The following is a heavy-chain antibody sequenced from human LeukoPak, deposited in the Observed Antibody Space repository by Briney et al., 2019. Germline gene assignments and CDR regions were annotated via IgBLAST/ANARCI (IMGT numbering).Heavy chain of an antibody. CDR3: ARVGRDYGYYYYYMGV. CDR2: ISSSSSTI. J-gene: IGHJ6*03. Sequence: GGSLRLSCAASGFTFSSYSMNWVRQAPGKGLEWVSYISSSSSTIYYADSVKGRFTISRDNAKNSLYLQMNSLRAEDTAVYYCARVGRDYGYYYYYMGVWGKGTTVTVSS. CDR1: GFTFSSYS. D-gene: IGHD4-17*01. V-gene: IGHV3-48*01.